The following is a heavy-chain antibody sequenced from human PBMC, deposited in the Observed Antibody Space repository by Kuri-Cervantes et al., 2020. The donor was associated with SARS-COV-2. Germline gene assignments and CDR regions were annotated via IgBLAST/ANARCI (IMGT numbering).Heavy chain of an antibody. V-gene: IGHV3-30*18. CDR1: GYTFSSYG. J-gene: IGHJ4*02. D-gene: IGHD1-14*01. CDR2: ILYDGSNK. Sequence: GGSLRLSCATSGYTFSSYGMHWVRQAPGEGLEWVAVILYDGSNKAYADSVKGRFTISRDNSKNTLYLQMNSLRAEDTAVYYCAKGRILDYWGQGTLVTVSS. CDR3: AKGRILDY.